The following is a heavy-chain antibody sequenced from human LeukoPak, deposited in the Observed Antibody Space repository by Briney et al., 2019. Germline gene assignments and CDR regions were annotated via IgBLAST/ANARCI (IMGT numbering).Heavy chain of an antibody. V-gene: IGHV3-11*05. Sequence: PGGSLRLSCAASGFTFSDYYMSWIRQAPGKGLEWVSYISSSSSYTNYADSVKGRFTISRDNAKNSLYLQMNSLRAEDTAVYYCARVIGDLGYCSGGSCSSNWFDPWGQGTLVTVSS. D-gene: IGHD2-15*01. CDR1: GFTFSDYY. J-gene: IGHJ5*02. CDR3: ARVIGDLGYCSGGSCSSNWFDP. CDR2: ISSSSSYT.